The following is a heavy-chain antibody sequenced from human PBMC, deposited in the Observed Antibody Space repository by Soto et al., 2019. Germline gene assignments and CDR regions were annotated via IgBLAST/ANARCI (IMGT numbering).Heavy chain of an antibody. CDR2: LYHTGNT. J-gene: IGHJ4*02. V-gene: IGHV4-30-2*01. Sequence: SETLSLTCAVSGGSISSGGYSWSWIRQPPGKGLEWIGYLYHTGNTYYNPSLESRVTISVDRSKNQFSLELPSVTAADTAVYYCARFRGTAILDFWGQGTLVTVSS. CDR1: GGSISSGGYS. D-gene: IGHD2-21*02. CDR3: ARFRGTAILDF.